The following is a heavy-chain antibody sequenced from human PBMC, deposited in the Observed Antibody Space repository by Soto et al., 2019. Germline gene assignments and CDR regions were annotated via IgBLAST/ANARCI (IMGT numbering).Heavy chain of an antibody. Sequence: SETLSLTCTVSGGSVSSGSYYWSWIRQPPGKGLEWIGYIYYSGSTNYNPSLKSRVTISVDTSKNQFSLKLSSVTAADTAVYYCAREAYYDFWSGLDYWGQGTLVTVSS. CDR2: IYYSGST. J-gene: IGHJ4*02. CDR3: AREAYYDFWSGLDY. V-gene: IGHV4-61*01. D-gene: IGHD3-3*01. CDR1: GGSVSSGSYY.